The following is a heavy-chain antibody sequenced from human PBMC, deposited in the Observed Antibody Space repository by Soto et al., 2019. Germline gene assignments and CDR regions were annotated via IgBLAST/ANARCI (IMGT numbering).Heavy chain of an antibody. V-gene: IGHV3-23*01. Sequence: EVQLLESGGGSVQPGGSLRLSCAASGFTFSSYAMHWVSRPPGKGLEWVSSISGSGGTAYYADSVKGRFSISRDSLVNTLYLQMNSLRAEDTAVYYCAKGRGQNSNFDYWGQGTLVTVSP. CDR3: AKGRGQNSNFDY. CDR1: GFTFSSYA. CDR2: ISGSGGTA. J-gene: IGHJ4*02. D-gene: IGHD3-10*01.